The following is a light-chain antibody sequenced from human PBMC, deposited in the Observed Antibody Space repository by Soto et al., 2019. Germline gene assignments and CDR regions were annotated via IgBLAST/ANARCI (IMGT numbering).Light chain of an antibody. J-gene: IGKJ5*01. Sequence: DIQMTLSPSTLSAYVGDRVTITCRASQTISSWLAWYQQKPGKAPKLLIYKASTLKSGAPSRFSGSGSGTEFTLTISSLQPEDFATYYCQQLNSYPITFGQGTRLEIK. CDR1: QTISSW. CDR2: KAS. CDR3: QQLNSYPIT. V-gene: IGKV1-5*03.